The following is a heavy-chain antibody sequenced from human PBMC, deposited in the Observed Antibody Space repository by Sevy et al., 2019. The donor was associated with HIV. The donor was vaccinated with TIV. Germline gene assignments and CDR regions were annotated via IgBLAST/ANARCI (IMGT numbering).Heavy chain of an antibody. V-gene: IGHV3-7*01. CDR3: ARVKDDSSGYRFDY. CDR1: GFTLSRYW. CDR2: IKQDGSEK. D-gene: IGHD3-22*01. J-gene: IGHJ4*02. Sequence: GGSLRLSCAASGFTLSRYWMSWVRQAPGKGLEWVANIKQDGSEKYYVDSVKGRFTISRDNAKNSLYLQMNSLRADDTAVYYCARVKDDSSGYRFDYWGQGTLVTVSS.